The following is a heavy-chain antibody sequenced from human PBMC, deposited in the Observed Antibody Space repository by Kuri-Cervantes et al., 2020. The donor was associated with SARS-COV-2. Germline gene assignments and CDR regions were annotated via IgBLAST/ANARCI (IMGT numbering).Heavy chain of an antibody. Sequence: GESLKISCAASGFTFSSYSMNWVRQAPGKGLEWVSYISSSSSTIYYADSVKGRFTISRDNAMNSLYLQMNSLRDEDTAVYYCAREAPCRIVGAICYGMDVWGQGTTVTVSS. CDR1: GFTFSSYS. D-gene: IGHD1-26*01. J-gene: IGHJ6*02. CDR3: AREAPCRIVGAICYGMDV. V-gene: IGHV3-48*02. CDR2: ISSSSSTI.